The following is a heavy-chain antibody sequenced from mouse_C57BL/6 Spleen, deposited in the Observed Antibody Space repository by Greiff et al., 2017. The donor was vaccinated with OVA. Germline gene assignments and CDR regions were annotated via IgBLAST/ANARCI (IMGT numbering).Heavy chain of an antibody. V-gene: IGHV1-50*01. CDR1: GYTFTSYW. CDR3: ARSAYYGSSPRY. J-gene: IGHJ2*01. Sequence: VKLQQPGAELVKPGASVKLSCKASGYTFTSYWLQWVKQRPGQGLEWIGEIDPSDSYTNYNQKFKGKATLTVDTSSSTAYMQLSSLTSEDSAVYYCARSAYYGSSPRYWGQGTTLTVSS. CDR2: IDPSDSYT. D-gene: IGHD1-1*01.